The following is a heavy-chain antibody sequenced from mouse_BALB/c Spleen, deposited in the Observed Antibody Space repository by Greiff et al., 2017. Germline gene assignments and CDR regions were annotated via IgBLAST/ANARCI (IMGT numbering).Heavy chain of an antibody. Sequence: QVTLKESGPGILQPSQTLSLTCSFSGFSLSPSGMGVSWIRQPSGKGLEWLAHIYWDDDKRYNPSLKSRLTISKDTSRNQVFLKITSVDTADTATYYCARTGTMAWFAYWGQGTLVTVSA. CDR3: ARTGTMAWFAY. D-gene: IGHD4-1*01. J-gene: IGHJ3*01. V-gene: IGHV8-12*01. CDR1: GFSLSPSGMG. CDR2: IYWDDDK.